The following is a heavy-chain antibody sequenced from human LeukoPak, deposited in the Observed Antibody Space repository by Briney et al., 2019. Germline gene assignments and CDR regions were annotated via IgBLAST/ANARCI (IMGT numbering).Heavy chain of an antibody. V-gene: IGHV3-20*04. J-gene: IGHJ5*02. Sequence: GGSLRLSCAASGFTFDDYGMSWVRQAPGKGLEWVSGINWNGGSTGYADSVKGRFTISRDNAKNSLYLQMNSLRAEDTALYYCAREPSPYYYGSGSSYDWFDPWGQGTLVTVSS. CDR1: GFTFDDYG. CDR2: INWNGGST. CDR3: AREPSPYYYGSGSSYDWFDP. D-gene: IGHD3-10*01.